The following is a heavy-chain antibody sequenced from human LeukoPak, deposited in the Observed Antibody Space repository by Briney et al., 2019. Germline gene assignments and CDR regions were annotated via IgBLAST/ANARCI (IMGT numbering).Heavy chain of an antibody. CDR1: GGPISSTGYY. CDR3: VRDQGTWWFDP. J-gene: IGHJ5*02. D-gene: IGHD1-1*01. Sequence: SETLSLTCTVSGGPISSTGYYWGWLRQPPGKGLECIGSIYYSGSTNYSPSLKSRVTISIDTSKNQFSLKLSSVTAADTAVYYCVRDQGTWWFDPWGQGTLVTVSS. CDR2: IYYSGST. V-gene: IGHV4-39*07.